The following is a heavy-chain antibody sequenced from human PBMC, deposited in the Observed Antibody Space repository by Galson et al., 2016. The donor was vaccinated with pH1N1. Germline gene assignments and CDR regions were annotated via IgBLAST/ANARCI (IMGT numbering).Heavy chain of an antibody. CDR1: GFTLSSYW. D-gene: IGHD3-3*01. Sequence: SLRLSCAASGFTLSSYWMHWVRQSPGKGLVWVSRINSDGSIISYADSVKGRLTISRDNAENSLYLQMNSLRAEDTAVYYCARVALEYYDFWSGYPVADYWGQGTTVTVSS. CDR3: ARVALEYYDFWSGYPVADY. V-gene: IGHV3-74*01. J-gene: IGHJ4*03. CDR2: INSDGSII.